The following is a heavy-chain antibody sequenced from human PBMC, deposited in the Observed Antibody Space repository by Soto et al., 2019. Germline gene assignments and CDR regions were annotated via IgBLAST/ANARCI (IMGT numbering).Heavy chain of an antibody. CDR3: AKRPASIITFDY. Sequence: PGGSLRLSCAASGFTFSNYAMSWVRQAPGKGLEWVSTISGNGGSTYYADSVKGRFTISRDNSKSMLFLQINSLRDDDSAVYYCAKRPASIITFDYWGQGTPVTVSS. J-gene: IGHJ4*02. CDR1: GFTFSNYA. D-gene: IGHD2-2*01. CDR2: ISGNGGST. V-gene: IGHV3-23*01.